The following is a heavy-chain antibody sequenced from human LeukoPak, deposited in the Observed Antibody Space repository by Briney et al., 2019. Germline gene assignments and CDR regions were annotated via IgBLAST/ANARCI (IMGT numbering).Heavy chain of an antibody. CDR1: GGSISSSSYY. J-gene: IGHJ5*02. CDR2: IYYSGGT. V-gene: IGHV4-39*01. CDR3: ARPEGYFGSGSYSHWFDP. D-gene: IGHD3-10*01. Sequence: SETLSLTCTVSGGSISSSSYYWGWIRQPPGKGLEWIGSIYYSGGTYYNPSLKSRVTISVDTSKNQFSLKLSSVTAADTAVYYCARPEGYFGSGSYSHWFDPWGQGTLVTVSS.